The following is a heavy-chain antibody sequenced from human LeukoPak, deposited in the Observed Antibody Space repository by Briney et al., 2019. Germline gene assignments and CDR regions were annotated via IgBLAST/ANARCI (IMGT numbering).Heavy chain of an antibody. J-gene: IGHJ3*02. CDR2: IYYSGST. CDR1: GDSMSSYY. Sequence: SETLSLSCAVSGDSMSSYYWTWIRQPPGRGLEWSGYIYYSGSTNYNPSLKSRVTILVDMSRNQFSLRLTSVTDVDTAVYFCTRGGPNSSGFAGDGFDIWGRGTMVTVSS. V-gene: IGHV4-59*01. CDR3: TRGGPNSSGFAGDGFDI. D-gene: IGHD6-19*01.